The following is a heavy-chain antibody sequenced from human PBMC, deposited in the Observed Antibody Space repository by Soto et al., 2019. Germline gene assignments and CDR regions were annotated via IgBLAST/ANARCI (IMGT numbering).Heavy chain of an antibody. Sequence: EVQLVESGGGLVQPGGSLRLSCAASGFTVSSNYMSWVRQAPGKGLEWVSLIYSGGRTYYADSVKGRFTISRDNSKNTLYLHMNSLRAEDTAVYFCARDPTRAYFDYWGQGTLVTVSS. J-gene: IGHJ4*02. CDR2: IYSGGRT. V-gene: IGHV3-66*01. CDR1: GFTVSSNY. CDR3: ARDPTRAYFDY.